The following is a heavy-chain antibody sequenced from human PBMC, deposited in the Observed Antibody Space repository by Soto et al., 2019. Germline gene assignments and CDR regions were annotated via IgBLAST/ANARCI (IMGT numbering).Heavy chain of an antibody. V-gene: IGHV4-59*01. CDR3: ARYYYDSSGYYARY. CDR2: IYYSGSA. Sequence: PSETLSLTCTVSGGSISSYYWSWIRQPPGKGPEWIGYIYYSGSANYNPSLKSRVTISVDTSKNQFSLKLSSVTAADTAVYYCARYYYDSSGYYARYWGQGTLVTVSS. CDR1: GGSISSYY. J-gene: IGHJ4*02. D-gene: IGHD3-22*01.